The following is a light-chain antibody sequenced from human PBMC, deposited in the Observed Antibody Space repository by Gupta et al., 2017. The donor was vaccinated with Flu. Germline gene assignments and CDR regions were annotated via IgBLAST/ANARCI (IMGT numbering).Light chain of an antibody. CDR3: QSADSSGTFVV. Sequence: GDALPNQYAYWYQQKPGQAPVLVIYKDSERPSGIPERFSGSSSGTTVTLTISGVQAEDEADYYCQSADSSGTFVVFGGGTKLTVL. CDR1: ALPNQY. CDR2: KDS. V-gene: IGLV3-25*03. J-gene: IGLJ2*01.